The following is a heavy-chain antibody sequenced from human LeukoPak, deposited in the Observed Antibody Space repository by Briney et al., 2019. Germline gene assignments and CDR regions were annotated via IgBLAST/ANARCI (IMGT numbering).Heavy chain of an antibody. CDR2: IYYSGST. Sequence: PSETLSLTCTVSGGSISSYYWSWIRQPPGKGLEWIGYIYYSGSTNYNPSLESRVTISVDTSKNQFSLKLSYVTTADTAVYYCARHSLSYTGRGFDYWGQGTLVTVSS. CDR3: ARHSLSYTGRGFDY. CDR1: GGSISSYY. J-gene: IGHJ4*02. D-gene: IGHD3-16*01. V-gene: IGHV4-59*08.